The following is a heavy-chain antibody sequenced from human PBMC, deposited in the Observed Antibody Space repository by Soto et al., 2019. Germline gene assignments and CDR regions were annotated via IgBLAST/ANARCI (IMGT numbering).Heavy chain of an antibody. CDR2: INSDGSST. D-gene: IGHD3-22*01. Sequence: PGGSLRLSCAASGFTFSSYWMHWVRQAPGKGLVWVSRINSDGSSTSYADSVKGRFTISRDNAKNTLYLQMNSLRAEDTAVYYCATDPVVVKDVVDYWGQGTLVTVSS. CDR3: ATDPVVVKDVVDY. V-gene: IGHV3-74*01. CDR1: GFTFSSYW. J-gene: IGHJ4*02.